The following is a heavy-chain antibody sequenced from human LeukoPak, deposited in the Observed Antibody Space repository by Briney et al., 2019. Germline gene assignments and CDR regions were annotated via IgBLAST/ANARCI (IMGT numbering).Heavy chain of an antibody. CDR1: GGSISSYH. CDR3: ARDHVDSSSWFTGHYMDV. V-gene: IGHV4-4*07. D-gene: IGHD6-13*01. Sequence: KASETLSLTCTVSGGSISSYHWTWIRQPAGKGLECIGRIYNSGITNYNPSLKSRVTMSVDTSKNQFSLKLSSVTAADTAMYYCARDHVDSSSWFTGHYMDVWGKGTTVTVSS. J-gene: IGHJ6*03. CDR2: IYNSGIT.